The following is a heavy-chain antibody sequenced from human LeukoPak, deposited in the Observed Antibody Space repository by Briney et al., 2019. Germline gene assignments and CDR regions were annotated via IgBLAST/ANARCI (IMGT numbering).Heavy chain of an antibody. V-gene: IGHV3-23*01. D-gene: IGHD4-11*01. CDR2: ISGSGGST. CDR1: GFTFRSYA. Sequence: GGSLRLSCAASGFTFRSYAVSWVRQAPGKGLEWVSDISGSGGSTSYAGSVKGRFTISRDNSKNTLYLQMNSLRAEDTAVYYCAKADGFTVTTLFDYWGQGTLVTVSS. J-gene: IGHJ4*02. CDR3: AKADGFTVTTLFDY.